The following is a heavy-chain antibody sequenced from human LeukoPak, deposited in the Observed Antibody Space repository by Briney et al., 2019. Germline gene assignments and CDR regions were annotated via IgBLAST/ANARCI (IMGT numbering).Heavy chain of an antibody. V-gene: IGHV3-23*01. J-gene: IGHJ4*02. CDR1: GFTFSSYA. CDR3: AKRLGYSYGQDDY. CDR2: ISGSGGST. Sequence: TGGSLRLSCAASGFTFSSYAMSWVRQAPGKGLEWVSAISGSGGSTHYADSVKGRFTISRDNSKNTLYLQMNSLRAEDTAVYYCAKRLGYSYGQDDYWGQGTLVTVSS. D-gene: IGHD5-18*01.